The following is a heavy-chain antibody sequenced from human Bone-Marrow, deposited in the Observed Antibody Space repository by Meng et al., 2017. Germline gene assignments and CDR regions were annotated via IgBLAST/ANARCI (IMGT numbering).Heavy chain of an antibody. CDR3: ARGPKWSRAYYYGMDV. J-gene: IGHJ6*02. Sequence: GGSLRLSCAASGFTFSSYEMNWVRQAPGKGLEWVAVIWYDGSNKYYADSVKGRFTISRDNSKNTLYLQMNSLRAEDTAVYYCARGPKWSRAYYYGMDVWGQGTTVTVSS. CDR1: GFTFSSYE. CDR2: IWYDGSNK. V-gene: IGHV3-33*08. D-gene: IGHD2-15*01.